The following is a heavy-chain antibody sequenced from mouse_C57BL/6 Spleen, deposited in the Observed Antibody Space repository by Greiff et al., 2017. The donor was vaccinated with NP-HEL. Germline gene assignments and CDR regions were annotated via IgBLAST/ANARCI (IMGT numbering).Heavy chain of an antibody. CDR3: ARHDYDEGWYFDV. CDR1: GFTFSDYG. CDR2: ISSGSSTI. D-gene: IGHD2-4*01. J-gene: IGHJ1*03. V-gene: IGHV5-17*01. Sequence: EVKVVESGGGLVKPGGSLKLSCAASGFTFSDYGMHWVRQAPEKGLEWVAYISSGSSTIYYADTVKGRFTISRDNAKNTLFLQMTSLRSEDTAMYYCARHDYDEGWYFDVWGTGTTVTVSS.